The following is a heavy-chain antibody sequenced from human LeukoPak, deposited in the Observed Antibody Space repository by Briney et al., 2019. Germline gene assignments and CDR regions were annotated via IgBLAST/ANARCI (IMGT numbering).Heavy chain of an antibody. CDR3: ASLGYCSSTSCWAGFDP. V-gene: IGHV3-21*01. Sequence: GGSLRLSCAASGFTFSSYSMNWVRQAPGKGLEWASPIISSSSYIYYADSVKGRFTISRDNAKNSLYLQMNSLRAEDTAVYYCASLGYCSSTSCWAGFDPWGQGTLVTVSS. D-gene: IGHD2-2*01. J-gene: IGHJ5*02. CDR2: IISSSSYI. CDR1: GFTFSSYS.